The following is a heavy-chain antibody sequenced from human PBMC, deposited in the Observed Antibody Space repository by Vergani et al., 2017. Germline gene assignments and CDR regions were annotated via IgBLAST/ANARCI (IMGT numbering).Heavy chain of an antibody. D-gene: IGHD5-24*01. Sequence: VQLVQSEGAVVQPGGSLRLSCVSSGFTFSSHAMSWVRQGHGQGLEWVSSIKNTGDSTHYADSVKGRFTISSDNSKKTLYLQMKSLRVDNTAVYYCGRGSENYNWGQGTLVTVSS. CDR2: IKNTGDST. CDR3: GRGSENYN. V-gene: IGHV3-23*04. J-gene: IGHJ4*02. CDR1: GFTFSSHA.